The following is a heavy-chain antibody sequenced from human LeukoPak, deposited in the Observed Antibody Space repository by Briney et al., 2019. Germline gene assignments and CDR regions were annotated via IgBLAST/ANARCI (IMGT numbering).Heavy chain of an antibody. CDR2: ISSGSTYI. D-gene: IGHD2-15*01. CDR1: GFTLRSYS. CDR3: ATSSHGDCSGGSCYYFDY. Sequence: PGGSLRLSCAGSGFTLRSYSMNWVRQAPGKGLEWVSSISSGSTYIYRADSLKGRFTTSRDNAKNSLYLQMNSLRAEDTAVYYCATSSHGDCSGGSCYYFDYWGQGTLVTVSS. J-gene: IGHJ4*02. V-gene: IGHV3-21*01.